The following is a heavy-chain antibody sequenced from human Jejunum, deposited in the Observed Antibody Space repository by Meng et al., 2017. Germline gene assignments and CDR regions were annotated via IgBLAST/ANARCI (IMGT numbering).Heavy chain of an antibody. Sequence: GGSLRLSCAASGFTFSNYGMNWVRQAPGKGLGWVSRINPRGDITDYGDSVKGRFTISRDNAANMMYLQLNNLRAEDTALYYCARCLSTSVSYYFNSWGQGTLVTVSS. CDR3: ARCLSTSVSYYFNS. CDR1: GFTFSNYG. D-gene: IGHD5/OR15-5a*01. CDR2: INPRGDIT. J-gene: IGHJ4*02. V-gene: IGHV3-23*01.